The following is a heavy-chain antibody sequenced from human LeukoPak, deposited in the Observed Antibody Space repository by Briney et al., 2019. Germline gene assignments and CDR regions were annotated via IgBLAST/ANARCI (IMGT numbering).Heavy chain of an antibody. Sequence: GGSLRLSCAASGFTFSSYAMSWVRQAPGKGLEWVSAISGSGGSTYYADSVKDRFTISRDNSKNTLYLQMNSLRAEDTAVYYCAKSLRITIFGVVALFDYWGQGTLVTVSS. CDR3: AKSLRITIFGVVALFDY. CDR2: ISGSGGST. J-gene: IGHJ4*02. D-gene: IGHD3-3*01. CDR1: GFTFSSYA. V-gene: IGHV3-23*01.